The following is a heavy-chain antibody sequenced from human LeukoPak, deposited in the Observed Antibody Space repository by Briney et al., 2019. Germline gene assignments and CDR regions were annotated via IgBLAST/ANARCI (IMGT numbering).Heavy chain of an antibody. J-gene: IGHJ4*02. V-gene: IGHV3-30-3*01. CDR3: ARETDPYHFDY. Sequence: GGSLRLSCAASGFTFSSYAMHWVRQAPGKGLEWVAVISYDGSNKYYADSVKGRFTISRDNSKITLYLQMNSLRAEDTAVYYCARETDPYHFDYWGQGALVTVSS. D-gene: IGHD2-2*02. CDR1: GFTFSSYA. CDR2: ISYDGSNK.